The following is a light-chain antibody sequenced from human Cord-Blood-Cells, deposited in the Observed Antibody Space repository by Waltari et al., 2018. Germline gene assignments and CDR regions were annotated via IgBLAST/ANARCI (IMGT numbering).Light chain of an antibody. V-gene: IGLV2-8*01. Sequence: QSALTQPPSASGSPGQSVTISCPGTSSDVGGYNYVSWYQQHPGKAPKLMIYEVSKRPSGVPARFSGSKSGNTASLTVSGLQAEDEADYYCSSYAGSNNGVFGGGTKLTVL. CDR1: SSDVGGYNY. CDR2: EVS. J-gene: IGLJ3*02. CDR3: SSYAGSNNGV.